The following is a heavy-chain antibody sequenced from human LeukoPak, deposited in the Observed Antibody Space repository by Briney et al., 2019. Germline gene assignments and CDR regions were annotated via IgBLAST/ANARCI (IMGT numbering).Heavy chain of an antibody. Sequence: PGGSLRLSCAVSGFTFSNYGMHWVRQAPGKGLEWVAFILYDGSNKYYADSVKGRFTISRDNSKNTLYLQMNSLRAEDTAVYYCAKDLYYSGSGSFCDYWGQGTLVTVSS. CDR1: GFTFSNYG. CDR2: ILYDGSNK. J-gene: IGHJ4*02. D-gene: IGHD3-10*01. CDR3: AKDLYYSGSGSFCDY. V-gene: IGHV3-30*18.